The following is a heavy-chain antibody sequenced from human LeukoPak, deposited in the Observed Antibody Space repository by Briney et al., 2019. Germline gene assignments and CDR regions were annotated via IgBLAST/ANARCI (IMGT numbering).Heavy chain of an antibody. V-gene: IGHV3-53*01. CDR1: VFTVSSNY. Sequence: PGGSLRLSRAASVFTVSSNYMSWVSQAPGKGLEWVSVIYSGGSTYYADSVKGRFTISRDNSKNTLYLQMNSLRAEDTAVYYCASGARTIAARPGPRGEAFDIWGQGTMVTVSS. CDR2: IYSGGST. D-gene: IGHD6-6*01. CDR3: ASGARTIAARPGPRGEAFDI. J-gene: IGHJ3*02.